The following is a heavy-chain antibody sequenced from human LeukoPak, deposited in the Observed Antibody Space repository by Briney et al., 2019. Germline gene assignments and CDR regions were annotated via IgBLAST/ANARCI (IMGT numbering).Heavy chain of an antibody. CDR3: TTDQFNSFDI. Sequence: PGGSLRLSCTASGFTFSGSTVHWVRQASGKGLERVGRMRSKANSFVTTYTTSVQGRFTISRDDSKNTAYLQMNSLRTEDTALYYCTTDQFNSFDIWGRGTMVTVSS. D-gene: IGHD5-24*01. J-gene: IGHJ3*02. V-gene: IGHV3-73*01. CDR2: MRSKANSFVT. CDR1: GFTFSGST.